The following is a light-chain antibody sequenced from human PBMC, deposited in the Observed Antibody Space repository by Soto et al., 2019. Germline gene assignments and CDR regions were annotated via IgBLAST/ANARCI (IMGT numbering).Light chain of an antibody. CDR1: NIGSKS. J-gene: IGLJ3*02. Sequence: SYELTQPPSVSVAPGKTARITCGGNNIGSKSVHWYQQKPGQAPVLVIYYDSDRPSGIPERFSGSNSWNTATLTISRVEARDEADYYCQVWDSSSEHPVFGGGTKLTVL. CDR2: YDS. CDR3: QVWDSSSEHPV. V-gene: IGLV3-21*04.